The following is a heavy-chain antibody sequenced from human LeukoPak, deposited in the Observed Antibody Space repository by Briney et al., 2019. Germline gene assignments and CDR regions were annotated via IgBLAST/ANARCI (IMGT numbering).Heavy chain of an antibody. Sequence: SETLSLTCTVSGRSITSSSYYWGWIRQPPGKGPEWIGSIYYTGSTNYNPSLKSRVTISLDTSKNQFSLKLTSVTAADTAVYYCASVRGYSSGWYASGFDPWGQGTLVTVSS. CDR1: GRSITSSSYY. CDR2: IYYTGST. CDR3: ASVRGYSSGWYASGFDP. D-gene: IGHD6-19*01. V-gene: IGHV4-39*07. J-gene: IGHJ5*02.